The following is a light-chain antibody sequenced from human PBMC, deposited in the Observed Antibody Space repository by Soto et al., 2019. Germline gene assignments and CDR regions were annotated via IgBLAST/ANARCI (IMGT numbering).Light chain of an antibody. V-gene: IGKV1-5*01. Sequence: DIQMTQSPPTLSASVGDRVTITCRASQSISSWLAWYQQKPGKAPKLLIYDASSLESGVPSRFSGSGSGTEFTLTISSLQPDDFATYYCQQYNSYSEALTFGGGTKVEIK. J-gene: IGKJ4*01. CDR3: QQYNSYSEALT. CDR2: DAS. CDR1: QSISSW.